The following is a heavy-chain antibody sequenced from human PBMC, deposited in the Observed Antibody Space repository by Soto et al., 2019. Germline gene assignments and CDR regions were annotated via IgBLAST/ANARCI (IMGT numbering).Heavy chain of an antibody. J-gene: IGHJ3*02. V-gene: IGHV3-53*01. CDR1: GFTVSSSY. D-gene: IGHD5-12*01. Sequence: GGSLRLSCAASGFTVSSSYMSWVRQAPGKGLEWVSVIYSGGSTYYADSVKGRFTISRDNSKNTLYLQMNSLRAEDTAVYYCASNLDIVATSIGDAFDIWGQGTMVTVSS. CDR3: ASNLDIVATSIGDAFDI. CDR2: IYSGGST.